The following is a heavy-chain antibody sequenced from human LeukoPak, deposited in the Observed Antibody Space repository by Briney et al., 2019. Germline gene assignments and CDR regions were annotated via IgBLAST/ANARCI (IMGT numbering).Heavy chain of an antibody. CDR2: INHSGST. J-gene: IGHJ5*02. Sequence: PSETLSLTCAVYGGSFSGYYWGWIRQPPGKGLEWIGEINHSGSTNYNPSLKSRVTISVDTPKNQFSLKLSSVTAAATAVYSCARGGGGDYAGWFDPWGQGTLVTVSS. D-gene: IGHD4-23*01. CDR3: ARGGGGDYAGWFDP. CDR1: GGSFSGYY. V-gene: IGHV4-34*01.